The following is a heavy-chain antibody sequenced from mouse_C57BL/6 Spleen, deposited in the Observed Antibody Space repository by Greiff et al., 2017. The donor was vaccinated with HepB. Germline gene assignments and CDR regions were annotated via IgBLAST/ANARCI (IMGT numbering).Heavy chain of an antibody. CDR2: IRNKANGYTT. CDR3: ARFPYDYGVAWFAY. CDR1: GFTFTDYY. Sequence: DVQLVESGGGLVQPGGSLSLSCAASGFTFTDYYMSWVRQPPGKALEWLGFIRNKANGYTTEYSASVKGRFTISRDNSHSILYLQMNALRAADSATYYCARFPYDYGVAWFAYWGQGTLVTVSA. V-gene: IGHV7-3*01. D-gene: IGHD2-4*01. J-gene: IGHJ3*01.